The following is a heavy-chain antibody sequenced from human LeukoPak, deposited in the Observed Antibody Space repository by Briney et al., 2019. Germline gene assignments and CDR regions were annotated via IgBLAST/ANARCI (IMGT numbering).Heavy chain of an antibody. V-gene: IGHV3-7*01. Sequence: PGGSLRLSCAASGFTFSSHWMSWVRQAPGKGLEWVANIKKDGSEKYYVDAVRGRFTISRDNAKTSLYLQMNSLRAEDTAVYYCARDEVPRWLAVADDGWFDPWGQGTPVTVSS. CDR1: GFTFSSHW. D-gene: IGHD6-19*01. J-gene: IGHJ5*02. CDR2: IKKDGSEK. CDR3: ARDEVPRWLAVADDGWFDP.